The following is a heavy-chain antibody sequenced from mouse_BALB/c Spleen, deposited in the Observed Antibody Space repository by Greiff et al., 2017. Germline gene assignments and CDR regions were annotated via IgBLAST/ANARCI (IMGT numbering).Heavy chain of an antibody. J-gene: IGHJ2*01. V-gene: IGHV3-6*02. CDR2: ISYDGSN. CDR3: ATYFDY. CDR1: GYSITSGYY. Sequence: EVQLQQSGPGLVKPSQSLSLTCSVTGYSITSGYYWNWIRQFPGNKLEWMGYISYDGSNNYNPSLKNRISITRDTSKNQFFLKLNSVTTEDTATYYCATYFDYWGQGTTLTVSS.